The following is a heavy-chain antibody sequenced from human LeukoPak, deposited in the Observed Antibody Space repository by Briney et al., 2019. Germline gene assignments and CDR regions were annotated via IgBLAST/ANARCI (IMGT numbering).Heavy chain of an antibody. CDR2: ISSSGSTI. Sequence: AGGSLRLSCAASGFTFSDYYMSWIRQAPGKGLEWVSYISSSGSTIYYADSVKGRFTISRDNAKNSLYLQMNSLRAEDTAVYYCARSNLDGDYGDYRPFDYWGQGTLVTVSS. CDR3: ARSNLDGDYGDYRPFDY. D-gene: IGHD4-17*01. CDR1: GFTFSDYY. J-gene: IGHJ4*02. V-gene: IGHV3-11*04.